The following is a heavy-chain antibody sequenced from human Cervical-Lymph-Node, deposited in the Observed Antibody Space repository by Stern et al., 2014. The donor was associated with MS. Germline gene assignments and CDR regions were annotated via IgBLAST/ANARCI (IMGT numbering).Heavy chain of an antibody. D-gene: IGHD3-16*01. J-gene: IGHJ4*02. CDR2: ISPIVGTA. V-gene: IGHV1-69*01. CDR1: GGPLRSYV. Sequence: VQLVESGAEVEKSGSSVKVSCKASGGPLRSYVITWARQAPGQGPEWMGEISPIVGTATYAQQCQGRVTITADEYTSTVYMELSSLRSEDTAVYYCARNVGDTTLGHWGQGSQVIVSS. CDR3: ARNVGDTTLGH.